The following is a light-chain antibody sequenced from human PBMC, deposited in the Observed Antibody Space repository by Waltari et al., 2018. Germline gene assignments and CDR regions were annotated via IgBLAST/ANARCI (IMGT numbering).Light chain of an antibody. Sequence: EIVLTQSPGTLSLSPGERATLSCRARQSVSSTYLAWYQRNPGQAPRLLLFGTSIRAPGIPDKVSGSGSGTDFTRTINRLDPEDFAVYYCRRDGGSSAGGTFGRGTKVEIK. CDR3: RRDGGSSAGGT. CDR1: QSVSSTY. J-gene: IGKJ1*01. V-gene: IGKV3-20*01. CDR2: GTS.